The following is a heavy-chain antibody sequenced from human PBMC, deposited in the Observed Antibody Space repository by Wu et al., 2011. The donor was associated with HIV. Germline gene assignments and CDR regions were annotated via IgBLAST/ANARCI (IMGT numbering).Heavy chain of an antibody. V-gene: IGHV1-69*14. CDR1: GGTFSSYA. CDR3: VGLYDSGGYYFNGGVY. J-gene: IGHJ4*02. D-gene: IGHD3-22*01. Sequence: QVQLVQSGAEVKKPGSSVKVSCKASGGTFSSYAISWVRQAPGQGLEWMGGIIPIFDTANYAQKFQGRVTITADKSMSTAYMELSSLRSEDTAVYYCVGLYDSGGYYFNGGVYWGQGTLVTVSS. CDR2: IIPIFDTA.